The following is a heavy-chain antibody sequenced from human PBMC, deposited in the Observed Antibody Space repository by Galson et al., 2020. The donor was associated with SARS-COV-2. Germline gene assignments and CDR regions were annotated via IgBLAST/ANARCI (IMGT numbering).Heavy chain of an antibody. D-gene: IGHD3-9*01. CDR3: VRGAYYHILTDDY. Sequence: GGSLRLSCAASGFTVGTYDMHWVRQSPGKGLEWVAVLYYDGNNKDYTDSVKGRFTISRDNSKNTVYLQLNSLTPEDTATYYCVRGAYYHILTDDYWGQGIWVTVSS. CDR1: GFTVGTYD. CDR2: LYYDGNNK. V-gene: IGHV3-30*04. J-gene: IGHJ4*02.